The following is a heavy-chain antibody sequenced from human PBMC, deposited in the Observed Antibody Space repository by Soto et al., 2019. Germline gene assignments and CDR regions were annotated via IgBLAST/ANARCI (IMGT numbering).Heavy chain of an antibody. CDR3: ARHWSLYDILTGYSETSYYYYYGMDV. Sequence: PSETLSLTCTVSGGSISSYYWSWIRQPPGKGLEWIGYIYYSGSTNYNPSLKSRVTISVDTSKNQFSLKLSSVTAADTAVYYCARHWSLYDILTGYSETSYYYYYGMDVWGQGTTVTVSS. CDR2: IYYSGST. CDR1: GGSISSYY. V-gene: IGHV4-59*08. D-gene: IGHD3-9*01. J-gene: IGHJ6*02.